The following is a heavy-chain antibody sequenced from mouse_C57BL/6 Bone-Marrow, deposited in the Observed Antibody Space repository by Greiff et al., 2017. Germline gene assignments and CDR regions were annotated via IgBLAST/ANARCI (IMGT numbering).Heavy chain of an antibody. D-gene: IGHD1-1*01. V-gene: IGHV2-9-1*01. CDR1: GFSLTSYA. Sequence: VKLVESGPGLVAPSQSLSITCTVSGFSLTSYAISWVRQPPGKGLEWLGVIWTGGGTNYNSALKSRLSIRTDNYKSPVFLKMNRLQPDNTARYYCARSGGAYYGGGGYYFDYWGQGTTLTVSS. CDR3: ARSGGAYYGGGGYYFDY. CDR2: IWTGGGT. J-gene: IGHJ2*01.